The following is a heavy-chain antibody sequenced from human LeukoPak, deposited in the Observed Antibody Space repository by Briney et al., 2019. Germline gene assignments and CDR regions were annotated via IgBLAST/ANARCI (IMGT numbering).Heavy chain of an antibody. CDR3: ARESTYGLWRRFDY. CDR1: GGSISNINYL. CDR2: IYYSGTT. V-gene: IGHV4-39*07. Sequence: PSETLSLTCTVSGGSISNINYLWGWIRQPPGKGLEWIGSIYYSGTTYYNPSLKSRVTISVDTSKNQFSLKLSSVTAADTAVYYCARESTYGLWRRFDYWGQGTLVTVSS. J-gene: IGHJ4*02. D-gene: IGHD4-17*01.